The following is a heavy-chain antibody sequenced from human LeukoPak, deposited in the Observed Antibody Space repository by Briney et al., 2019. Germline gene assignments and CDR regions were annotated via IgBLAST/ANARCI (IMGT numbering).Heavy chain of an antibody. CDR3: GRGKASGGYSEYGLDALEM. CDR1: GFTFSPYG. V-gene: IGHV3-33*01. D-gene: IGHD1-26*01. Sequence: GMSLGLSCAASGFTFSPYGMHWVRQAPGKGLEWVAVIWHDGSKFYVDSVKGRFTISRDNSRNTLYLQMNSLRTEDTAVYYCGRGKASGGYSEYGLDALEMWGQGTMVTVSS. J-gene: IGHJ3*02. CDR2: IWHDGSK.